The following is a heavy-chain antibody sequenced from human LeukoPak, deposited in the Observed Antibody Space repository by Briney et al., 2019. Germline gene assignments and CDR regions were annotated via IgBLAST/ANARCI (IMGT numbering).Heavy chain of an antibody. D-gene: IGHD6-19*01. Sequence: SETLSLTCTVSGGSMSSYSWSWIRQPPGEGLEWIGFIYYSGSTNYNPSLKSRVTISVDTSKSQFSLKVNSVTAADTAVYYCVRRRTSGWGLDYWGQGALVTVSS. V-gene: IGHV4-59*08. J-gene: IGHJ4*02. CDR1: GGSMSSYS. CDR3: VRRRTSGWGLDY. CDR2: IYYSGST.